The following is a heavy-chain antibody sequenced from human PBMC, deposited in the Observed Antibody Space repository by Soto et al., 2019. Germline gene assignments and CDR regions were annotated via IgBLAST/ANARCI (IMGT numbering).Heavy chain of an antibody. CDR3: ARDDCGRPSCLAY. V-gene: IGHV3-33*01. J-gene: IGHJ4*02. Sequence: GGSRRLSCAASGFTFSHYVMHWVRQAPGKGLEWVAAIQYDGSKKYYADSVKGRFAISRDSSTDTVYLQMNTLRAEDTALYYCARDDCGRPSCLAYWGQGTLVTVSS. CDR1: GFTFSHYV. CDR2: IQYDGSKK. D-gene: IGHD2-2*01.